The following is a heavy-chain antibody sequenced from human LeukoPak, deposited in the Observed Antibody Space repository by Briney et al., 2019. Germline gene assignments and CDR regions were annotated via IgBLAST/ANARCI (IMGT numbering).Heavy chain of an antibody. CDR3: ATRQHLGYCSSTSCPTYGY. CDR1: GFTFSSYW. V-gene: IGHV3-48*04. CDR2: ISSSGSTI. D-gene: IGHD2-2*01. Sequence: GGSLRLSCAASGFTFSSYWMHWVRQAPGKGLEWVSYISSSGSTIYYADSVKGRFTISRDNAKNSLYLQMNSLRAEDTAVYYCATRQHLGYCSSTSCPTYGYWGQGTLVTVSS. J-gene: IGHJ4*02.